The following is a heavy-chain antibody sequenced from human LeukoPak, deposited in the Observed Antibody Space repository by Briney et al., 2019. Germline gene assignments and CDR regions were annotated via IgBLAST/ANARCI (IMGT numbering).Heavy chain of an antibody. D-gene: IGHD6-13*01. CDR2: ISGSGGST. CDR1: GFTFSSYA. J-gene: IGHJ4*02. CDR3: ATNPVAAGTFFDY. V-gene: IGHV3-23*01. Sequence: GGSLRLSCAASGFTFSSYAMSWVRQAPGKGLEWVSAISGSGGSTYYADSVKGRFTISRDNSKNTLYLQMNSLRAEDTAVYYCATNPVAAGTFFDYWGQGTLVTVSS.